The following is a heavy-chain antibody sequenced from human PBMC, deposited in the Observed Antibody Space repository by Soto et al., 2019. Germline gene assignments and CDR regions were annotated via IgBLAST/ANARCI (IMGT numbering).Heavy chain of an antibody. D-gene: IGHD3-10*01. CDR2: IFHDGTA. CDR3: ARLVYDTRLNYMYFDF. V-gene: IGHV4-4*02. J-gene: IGHJ4*02. CDR1: GVSISSGNW. Sequence: SETLSLTCAVSGVSISSGNWWTWVRQTPQRGLEYIGEIFHDGTANYYPSFERRVAISVDTSKNQFSLKLTSVTAADTAIYFCARLVYDTRLNYMYFDFWGPGTLVTVSS.